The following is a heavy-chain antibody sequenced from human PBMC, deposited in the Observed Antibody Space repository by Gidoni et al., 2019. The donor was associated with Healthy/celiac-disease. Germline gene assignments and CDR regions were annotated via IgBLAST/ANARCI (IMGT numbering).Heavy chain of an antibody. CDR3: ARDLELKISKYSYYYYMDV. Sequence: QVQLQESGPGLVKPSETLSLPCTVSGGSVSSGGYYWRWIRQPPGKGLEWIGYSFYTGSTNYNPSLKSRVTISVDTSKNQFSLNLSSVTAADTAVYYCARDLELKISKYSYYYYMDVWGKGTTVTVSS. V-gene: IGHV4-61*08. J-gene: IGHJ6*03. CDR2: SFYTGST. D-gene: IGHD1-7*01. CDR1: GGSVSSGGYY.